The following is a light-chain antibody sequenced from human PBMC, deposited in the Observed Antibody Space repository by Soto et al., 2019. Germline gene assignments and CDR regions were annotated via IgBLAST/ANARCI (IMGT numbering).Light chain of an antibody. CDR2: DAS. V-gene: IGKV3-20*01. Sequence: EVALTQSPGTLSLSPGARATLSCRASQSIANNYLTWYQQKPGQAPRVLIYDASTRATGIPDRFSGSGSGTDFTLTISRLEPEDFAVYYCQQYGSSPPTFGQGTKVDIK. CDR1: QSIANNY. J-gene: IGKJ1*01. CDR3: QQYGSSPPT.